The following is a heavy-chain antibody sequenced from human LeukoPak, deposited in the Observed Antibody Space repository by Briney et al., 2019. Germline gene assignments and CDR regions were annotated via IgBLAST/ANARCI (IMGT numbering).Heavy chain of an antibody. J-gene: IGHJ4*02. D-gene: IGHD3-10*01. V-gene: IGHV5-51*01. CDR3: ASLTMVRGVIRDLDY. CDR1: GYSFTTYW. Sequence: GESLEISCAGSGYSFTTYWIGGGRQVPGKGREGMGIIYPGDSDTKYSPSFQGQVTISADKSISTAYLQWSSLKASDTAMYYCASLTMVRGVIRDLDYWGQGTLVTVSS. CDR2: IYPGDSDT.